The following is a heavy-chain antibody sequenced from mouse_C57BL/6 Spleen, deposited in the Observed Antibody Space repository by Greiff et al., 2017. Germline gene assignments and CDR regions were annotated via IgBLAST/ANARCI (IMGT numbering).Heavy chain of an antibody. CDR2: ISDGGSYT. J-gene: IGHJ2*01. CDR1: GFTFSSYA. D-gene: IGHD1-1*01. V-gene: IGHV5-4*01. CDR3: ARDPRIITTLGYFDY. Sequence: EVQLLESGGGLVKPGGSLKLSCAASGFTFSSYAMSWVRQTPEKRLEWVATISDGGSYTYYPDNVKGRFTISRDNAKNNLYLQKSHLKSEDTAMYYCARDPRIITTLGYFDYWGQGTTLTVSS.